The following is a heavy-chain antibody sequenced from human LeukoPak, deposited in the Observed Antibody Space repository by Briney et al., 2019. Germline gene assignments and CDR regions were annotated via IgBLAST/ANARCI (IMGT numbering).Heavy chain of an antibody. V-gene: IGHV3-48*02. CDR1: GFTSTGYT. Sequence: SLRLSCAASGFTSTGYTMNSVRGAPRRGGEWVSYIASRGSTKYYADSVKGRFTISRDNAKNSLYLQMNRLRDEDTAVYYCARDWTYCFDYWGQGSLVTVSS. CDR3: ARDWTYCFDY. D-gene: IGHD1-1*01. CDR2: IASRGSTK. J-gene: IGHJ4*02.